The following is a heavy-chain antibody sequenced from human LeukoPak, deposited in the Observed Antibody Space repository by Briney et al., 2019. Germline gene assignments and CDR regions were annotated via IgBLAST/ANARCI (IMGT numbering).Heavy chain of an antibody. CDR2: IYYSGTT. CDR3: ARAYYFDSSGYDDAFDI. CDR1: GGSVSSSSYY. Sequence: SETLSLTCTVSGGSVSSSSYYWGWIRQPPGKGLEWIGSIYYSGTTYYNPSLKSRVTISVDTSKNQFSLKLRSVTAADTAVYYCARAYYFDSSGYDDAFDIWGQGTMVTVSS. D-gene: IGHD3-22*01. J-gene: IGHJ3*02. V-gene: IGHV4-39*07.